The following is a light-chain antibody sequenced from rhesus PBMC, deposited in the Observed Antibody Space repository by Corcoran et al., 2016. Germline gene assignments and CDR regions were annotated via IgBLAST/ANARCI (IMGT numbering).Light chain of an antibody. CDR2: QVS. J-gene: IGKJ4*01. Sequence: DVVMTQSPLSLPVTLGQPASISCRSSQSLVHSDGKTYLTWLQQKPGQPPRRLIYQVSNRDSGVPDRFSGRGAGTDFTLKISRVEAEDVGVYYCMQGTHWPLTFGGGTKVELK. CDR1: QSLVHSDGKTY. CDR3: MQGTHWPLT. V-gene: IGKV2S9*01.